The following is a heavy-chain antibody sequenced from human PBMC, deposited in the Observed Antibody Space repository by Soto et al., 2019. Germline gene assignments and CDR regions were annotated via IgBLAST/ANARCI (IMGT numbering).Heavy chain of an antibody. CDR3: ATDCGGYNWFDP. J-gene: IGHJ5*02. Sequence: QSQTLSLTCAISGDRVSSNSAAWNWIRQSPSRGLEWLGRTYYRSKWYNDYAVSVKSRITINPDTSKNQFSLQLNSVTPEVTYGYCCATDCGGYNWFDPWGQGTLVTVSS. CDR2: TYYRSKWYN. V-gene: IGHV6-1*01. D-gene: IGHD4-17*01. CDR1: GDRVSSNSAA.